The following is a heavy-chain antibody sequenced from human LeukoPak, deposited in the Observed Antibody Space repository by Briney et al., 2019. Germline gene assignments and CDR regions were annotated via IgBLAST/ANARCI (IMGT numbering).Heavy chain of an antibody. V-gene: IGHV3-48*01. CDR2: ISSSSSTI. CDR1: GFTFSSYS. D-gene: IGHD3-22*01. J-gene: IGHJ4*02. Sequence: SGGSLRLSCAASGFTFSSYSMNWVRQAPGKGLEWVSYISSSSSTIYYADSVKGRFTISRDNAKNSLYLQMNSLRAEDTAVYYCARDLVAGTYYYDSSGYYPDDYWGQGTLVTVSS. CDR3: ARDLVAGTYYYDSSGYYPDDY.